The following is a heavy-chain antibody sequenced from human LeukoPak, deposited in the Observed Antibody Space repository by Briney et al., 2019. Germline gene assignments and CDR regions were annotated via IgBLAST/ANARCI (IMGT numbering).Heavy chain of an antibody. CDR3: AKDWRPRVTTAVRDAFDI. CDR1: EFTLNYYW. CDR2: ISGSGSST. Sequence: PGGSLRLSCVGSEFTLNYYWMHWVRQAPGKGLEWVSGISGSGSSTYYADSVKGRFTISRDNSKNTLYLQMNSLRVDDTAVYYCAKDWRPRVTTAVRDAFDIWGQGTMVTVS. J-gene: IGHJ3*02. D-gene: IGHD4-23*01. V-gene: IGHV3-23*01.